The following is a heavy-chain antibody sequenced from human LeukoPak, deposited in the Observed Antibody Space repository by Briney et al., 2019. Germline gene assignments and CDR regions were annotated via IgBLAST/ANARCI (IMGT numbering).Heavy chain of an antibody. CDR1: GFTFSSSD. CDR2: IRYDGSNK. D-gene: IGHD5-12*01. V-gene: IGHV3-30*02. CDR3: AKGGGYEAQYYYYYLDV. Sequence: PGGSLRLSCAASGFTFSSSDMHWVRQAPGKGLEWVAFIRYDGSNKYYADSVKGRFTISRDNSENTLYLQMKSLRAEDTAVYYCAKGGGYEAQYYYYYLDVWGKGTTVTISS. J-gene: IGHJ6*03.